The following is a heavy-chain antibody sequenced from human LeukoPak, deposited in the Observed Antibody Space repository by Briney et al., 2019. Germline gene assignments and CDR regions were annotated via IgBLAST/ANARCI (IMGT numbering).Heavy chain of an antibody. CDR1: GGSFSGYY. J-gene: IGHJ4*02. V-gene: IGHV4-34*01. CDR2: INRSGST. CDR3: ARGGDSSGYYYPVFDY. Sequence: SETLSLTCAVYGGSFSGYYWSWIRQPPGKGLEWIGEINRSGSTNYNPSLKSRVTISVDTSKNQFSLKLSSVTAADTAVYYCARGGDSSGYYYPVFDYWAREPWSPSPQ. D-gene: IGHD3-22*01.